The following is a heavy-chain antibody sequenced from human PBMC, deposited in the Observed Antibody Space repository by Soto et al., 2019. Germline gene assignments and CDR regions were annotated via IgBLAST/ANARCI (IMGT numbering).Heavy chain of an antibody. CDR2: ISYDGSNK. CDR1: GFTFSSYG. J-gene: IGHJ4*02. CDR3: AKHSNRDGYNPYFDY. V-gene: IGHV3-30*18. D-gene: IGHD5-12*01. Sequence: PGGSLRLSCAASGFTFSSYGMHWVRQAPGKGLERVAVISYDGSNKYYADSVKGRFTISRDNAKNTLYLQMNSLRAEDTAVYYCAKHSNRDGYNPYFDYWGQGPLVTVSS.